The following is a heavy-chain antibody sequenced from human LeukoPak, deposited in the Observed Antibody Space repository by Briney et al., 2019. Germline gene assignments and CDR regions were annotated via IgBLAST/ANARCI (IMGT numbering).Heavy chain of an antibody. D-gene: IGHD4-23*01. CDR1: GFPFSSYS. CDR3: ARDQNRLADYGGDYFDH. Sequence: GGSLRLSCAASGFPFSSYSMHWVRQAPGNGLEWVAVISNDGSHKYYADSVKGRFIISRDNSKNTLSLQINTLRPDDTAVFYCARDQNRLADYGGDYFDHWGQGTLVTVSS. CDR2: ISNDGSHK. V-gene: IGHV3-30*03. J-gene: IGHJ4*02.